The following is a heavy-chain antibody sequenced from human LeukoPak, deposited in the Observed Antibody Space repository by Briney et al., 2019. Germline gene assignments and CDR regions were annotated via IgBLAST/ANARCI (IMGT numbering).Heavy chain of an antibody. J-gene: IGHJ5*02. CDR1: GGTFSIYA. Sequence: ASVKVSCEASGGTFSIYAISWERQAPGQGIELMGGIITIFGTANNAQKVQVRVTSITHESTSTAYKELSSLRSEDTAVYYCARDGSPYYDILTGQGNWFDPWGQGTLVTVSS. D-gene: IGHD3-9*01. CDR2: IITIFGTA. CDR3: ARDGSPYYDILTGQGNWFDP. V-gene: IGHV1-69*05.